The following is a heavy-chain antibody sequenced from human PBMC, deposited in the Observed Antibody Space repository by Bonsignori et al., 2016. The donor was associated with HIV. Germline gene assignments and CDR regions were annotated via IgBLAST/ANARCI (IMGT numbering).Heavy chain of an antibody. Sequence: VRQAPGKGLEWVSSISSSSSYIYYADSVKGRFTISRDNAKNSLYLQMNSLRAEDTAVYYCARDHLRGYGKNWGQGTLVTVSS. CDR3: ARDHLRGYGKN. CDR2: ISSSSSYI. J-gene: IGHJ4*02. V-gene: IGHV3-21*01. D-gene: IGHD5-12*01.